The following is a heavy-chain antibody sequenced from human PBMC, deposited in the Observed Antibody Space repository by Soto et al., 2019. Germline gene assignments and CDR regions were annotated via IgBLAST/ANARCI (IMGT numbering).Heavy chain of an antibody. CDR2: FDAGNGKT. J-gene: IGHJ6*02. V-gene: IGHV1-3*01. CDR1: GYTFTSYA. CDR3: ATDPGSTNYYYDGMDV. Sequence: ASVKVSCKSSGYTFTSYAMHWVRQAPGQRLEWMGGFDAGNGKTIYSQKFQGRVTMTEDTSTDTAYMELSSLRSEDTAVYFCATDPGSTNYYYDGMDVWGQGTTVTV. D-gene: IGHD2-8*01.